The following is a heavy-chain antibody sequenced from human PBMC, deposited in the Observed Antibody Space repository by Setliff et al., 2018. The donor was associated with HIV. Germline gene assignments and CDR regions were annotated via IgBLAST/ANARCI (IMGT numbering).Heavy chain of an antibody. CDR1: GFSSSLYA. CDR3: AKVPLFVVVPAALGGMDV. J-gene: IGHJ6*02. V-gene: IGHV3-23*01. Sequence: PGGSLRLSRKATGFSSSLYAMSWVRQAPGKGLEWVSSISGSGRKTYYGDSVKGRFTISRDNSWDTVDLQMNTLRAEDTAVYYCAKVPLFVVVPAALGGMDVWGQGTTVTVSS. D-gene: IGHD2-2*01. CDR2: ISGSGRKT.